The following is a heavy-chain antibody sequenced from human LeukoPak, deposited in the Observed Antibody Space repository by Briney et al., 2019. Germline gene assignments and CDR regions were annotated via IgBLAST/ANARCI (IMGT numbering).Heavy chain of an antibody. CDR1: GYTFTAYY. CDR3: ARSGFGSGISFDL. V-gene: IGHV1-8*02. CDR2: MNPNSGDT. Sequence: ASVKVSCKASGYTFTAYYMHWVRQATGQGLEWMGWMNPNSGDTGYPQKFQGRVSMTRDTSITTAYMELSSLRSDDTAVYYCARSGFGSGISFDLWGQGTLVTVSS. D-gene: IGHD3-10*01. J-gene: IGHJ5*02.